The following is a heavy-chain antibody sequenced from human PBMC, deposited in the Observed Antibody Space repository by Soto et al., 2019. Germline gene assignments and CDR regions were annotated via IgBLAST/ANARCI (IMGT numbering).Heavy chain of an antibody. CDR2: IYYSGST. CDR3: ARGPPVVTAPNWFDP. V-gene: IGHV4-59*01. D-gene: IGHD2-21*02. Sequence: SETLSLTCTVSGGSISSYYWSWIRQPPGKGLEWIGYIYYSGSTNYNPSLKSRDTISVDTSKNQFSLKLSSVTAADTAVYYCARGPPVVTAPNWFDPWGQGTLVTVSS. CDR1: GGSISSYY. J-gene: IGHJ5*02.